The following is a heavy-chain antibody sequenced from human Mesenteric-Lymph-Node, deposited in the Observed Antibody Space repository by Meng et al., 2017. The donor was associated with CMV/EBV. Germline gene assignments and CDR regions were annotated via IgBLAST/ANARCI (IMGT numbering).Heavy chain of an antibody. J-gene: IGHJ3*02. Sequence: GESLKISCAASGFTFSSYWMSWVRQAPGKGLEWVANIKQDGSEKYYVDSVKGRFTISRDNAKNSLYLQMNSLRAEDTAVYYCARILGSGAFDIWGQGTMVTVSS. CDR1: GFTFSSYW. D-gene: IGHD3-10*01. CDR2: IKQDGSEK. V-gene: IGHV3-7*01. CDR3: ARILGSGAFDI.